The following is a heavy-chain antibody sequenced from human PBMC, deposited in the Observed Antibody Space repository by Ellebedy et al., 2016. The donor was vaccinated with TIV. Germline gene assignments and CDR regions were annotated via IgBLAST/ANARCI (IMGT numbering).Heavy chain of an antibody. CDR3: ARDKNTGYIDY. V-gene: IGHV3-48*01. CDR1: EFTFSTYS. Sequence: GESLKISCAASEFTFSTYSMNWVRRAPGKGLEWVAYIGSRINKIYYADSVKGRFTISRDNSKNTLYMQMNSLRAEDTAVYYCARDKNTGYIDYWGQGALVTVSS. J-gene: IGHJ4*02. D-gene: IGHD2-8*02. CDR2: IGSRINKI.